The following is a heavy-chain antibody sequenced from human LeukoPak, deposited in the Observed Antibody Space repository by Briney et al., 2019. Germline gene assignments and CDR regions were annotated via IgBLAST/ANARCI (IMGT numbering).Heavy chain of an antibody. CDR1: GYTFTGYY. V-gene: IGHV1-2*02. Sequence: ASVKVSCKASGYTFTGYYMHWVRQAPGQGLEWMGWINPNSGGTKYAQKFQGRVTMTRNTSISTAYMELSSPGSEDTAIYYCARGLGDYNTDWFPVSGYWGQGTLVTVSS. D-gene: IGHD3-9*01. CDR2: INPNSGGT. CDR3: ARGLGDYNTDWFPVSGY. J-gene: IGHJ4*02.